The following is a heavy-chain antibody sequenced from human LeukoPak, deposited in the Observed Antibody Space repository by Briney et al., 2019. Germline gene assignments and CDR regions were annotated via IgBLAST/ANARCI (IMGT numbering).Heavy chain of an antibody. Sequence: SSETLSLTCTVSGGSISSYYWSWIRQPPGKGLEWIGSVYYSGTTYYNTSFKSRITISVDTSKTVLSLKLTSVTAADTAVYFCARRRRLGPSLDCWGQGTLVAVSS. V-gene: IGHV4-59*05. CDR1: GGSISSYY. CDR3: ARRRRLGPSLDC. J-gene: IGHJ4*02. D-gene: IGHD1-26*01. CDR2: VYYSGTT.